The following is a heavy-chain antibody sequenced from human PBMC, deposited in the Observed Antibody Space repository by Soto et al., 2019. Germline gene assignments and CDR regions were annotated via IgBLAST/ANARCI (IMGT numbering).Heavy chain of an antibody. J-gene: IGHJ4*02. V-gene: IGHV4-4*02. D-gene: IGHD1-7*01. CDR2: IYRTGST. CDR1: GGSFTSNNW. Sequence: SETLSLTCAVSGGSFTSNNWWTWVRQPPGQGLEWIGEIYRTGSTNYNPSLKSRVTISLDKSENQFALKVTSLTAADTAVYYCASRDPGTSVDYWGQGTLVTVSS. CDR3: ASRDPGTSVDY.